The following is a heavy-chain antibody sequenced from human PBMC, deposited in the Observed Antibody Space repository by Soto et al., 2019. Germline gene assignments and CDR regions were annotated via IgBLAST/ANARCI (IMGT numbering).Heavy chain of an antibody. CDR1: VFTFSSYA. Sequence: LRLSFAASVFTFSSYAMSWVRQAPGNGLEWVSAISGSGGSTYYSDSVKGRFTISRDNSKNTLYLQMNSLRAEDTAVYYCAKDQNTAGGYYYCYDMDVWGQGTTVTVYS. V-gene: IGHV3-23*01. J-gene: IGHJ6*02. D-gene: IGHD6-25*01. CDR3: AKDQNTAGGYYYCYDMDV. CDR2: ISGSGGST.